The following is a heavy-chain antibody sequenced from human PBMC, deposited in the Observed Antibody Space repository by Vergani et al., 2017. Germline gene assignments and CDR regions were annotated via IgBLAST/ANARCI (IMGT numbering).Heavy chain of an antibody. CDR3: ARGVIIDPPPPYFDY. CDR1: GGSISSGGYY. V-gene: IGHV4-31*03. J-gene: IGHJ4*02. Sequence: QVQLQESGPGLVKPSQTLSLTCTVSGGSISSGGYYWSWIRQHPGKGLGWIGYIYYSGSTYYNPSLKSRVTISVDTSKNQFSLKLSSVTAADTAVYYCARGVIIDPPPPYFDYWGQGTLVTVSS. CDR2: IYYSGST.